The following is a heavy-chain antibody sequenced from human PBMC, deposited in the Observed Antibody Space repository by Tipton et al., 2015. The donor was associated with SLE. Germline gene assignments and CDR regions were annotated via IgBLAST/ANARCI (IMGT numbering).Heavy chain of an antibody. V-gene: IGHV3-49*04. CDR1: GFTFADYT. D-gene: IGHD1-1*01. CDR3: ARDSTWNDGDY. CDR2: IGTKAYGGAT. J-gene: IGHJ4*02. Sequence: RSLRLSCTASGFTFADYTMSWVRQAPGKGLEWVGFIGTKAYGGATGYAASVKGRFTVSRDDSKSIAYLQMNSLRTEDTAVYYCARDSTWNDGDYWGQGTLVTVSS.